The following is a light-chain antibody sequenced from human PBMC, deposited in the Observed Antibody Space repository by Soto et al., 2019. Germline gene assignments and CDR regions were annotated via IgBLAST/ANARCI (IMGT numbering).Light chain of an antibody. CDR2: DNN. CDR3: GTWDNNLRAGV. V-gene: IGLV1-51*01. J-gene: IGLJ2*01. CDR1: NSNIGNNE. Sequence: QSALTQPPSVSAAPGQKVTISCSGSNSNIGNNEVSWYQQVPGTAPRLLVYDNNKRPSGIPDRFSDSKSDTSATLVITGLQTGDEADYYCGTWDNNLRAGVFGGGTKLTVL.